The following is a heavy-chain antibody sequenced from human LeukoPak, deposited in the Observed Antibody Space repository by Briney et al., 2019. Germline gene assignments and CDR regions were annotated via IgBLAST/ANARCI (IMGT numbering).Heavy chain of an antibody. CDR2: ISYDGSNK. D-gene: IGHD6-19*01. CDR1: GFTFSSYV. CDR3: ARELAVAFDY. V-gene: IGHV3-30-3*01. J-gene: IGHJ4*02. Sequence: GGSLRLSCAASGFTFSSYVMHWVRQAPGKGLEWVAVISYDGSNKYYADSVKGRFTISRDNSKNTLYLQMNSLRAEDTAVYYCARELAVAFDYWGQGTLVTVSS.